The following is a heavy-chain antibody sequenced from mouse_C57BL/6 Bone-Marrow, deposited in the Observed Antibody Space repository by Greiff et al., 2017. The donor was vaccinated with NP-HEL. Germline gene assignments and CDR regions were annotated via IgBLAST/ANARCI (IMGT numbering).Heavy chain of an antibody. V-gene: IGHV1-63*01. Sequence: QVQLQQSGAELVRPGTSVKMSCKASGYTFTNYWIGWAKQRPGHGLEWIGDIYPGGGYTNYNEKFKGKATMTADKSSSTAYMQFSILTSEDSAIYYCARWSYSNGFAYWGQGTLVTVSA. J-gene: IGHJ3*01. CDR2: IYPGGGYT. CDR3: ARWSYSNGFAY. CDR1: GYTFTNYW. D-gene: IGHD2-5*01.